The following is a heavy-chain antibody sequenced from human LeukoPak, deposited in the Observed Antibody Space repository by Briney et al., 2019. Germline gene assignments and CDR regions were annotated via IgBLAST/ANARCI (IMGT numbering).Heavy chain of an antibody. Sequence: SETLSLTCTVSGGSISSSSYYWSWIRQPPGKGLEWIGYIYYSGSTNYNPSLKSRVTISVDTSKNQFSLKLSSVTAADTAVYYCARLPPTPRYGSGSYFVDYWGQGTLVTVSS. CDR1: GGSISSSSYY. V-gene: IGHV4-61*05. CDR3: ARLPPTPRYGSGSYFVDY. J-gene: IGHJ4*02. D-gene: IGHD3-10*01. CDR2: IYYSGST.